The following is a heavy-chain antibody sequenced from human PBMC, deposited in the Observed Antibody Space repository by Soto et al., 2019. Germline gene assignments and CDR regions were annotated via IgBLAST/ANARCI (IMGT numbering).Heavy chain of an antibody. V-gene: IGHV3-7*01. D-gene: IGHD6-6*01. CDR3: ARVEARQLVYDYYSYMDV. CDR1: GFTFSRYW. CDR2: IKQDGSEK. Sequence: QPGGSLRLSCAASGFTFSRYWMSWVRQAPGKGLEWVANIKQDGSEKYYVDSVKGRFTISRDNAKNSLYLQINSLRAEDTAVYYCARVEARQLVYDYYSYMDVWGKGTTVTVSS. J-gene: IGHJ6*03.